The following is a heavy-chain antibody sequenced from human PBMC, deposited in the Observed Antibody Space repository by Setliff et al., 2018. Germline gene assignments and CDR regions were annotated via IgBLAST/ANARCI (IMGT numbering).Heavy chain of an antibody. Sequence: ASVKVSCKAFGYTFTDYYIHWVRQAPGQGLEWMGRVNPASGGTNYAQRFQGRVSMTRDTSITTAYMELTRLTSDDTAVYYCARGDMDFCGSGNSFLAPDSWGQGTLVTVSS. V-gene: IGHV1-2*06. J-gene: IGHJ4*02. CDR2: VNPASGGT. CDR3: ARGDMDFCGSGNSFLAPDS. CDR1: GYTFTDYY. D-gene: IGHD3-10*01.